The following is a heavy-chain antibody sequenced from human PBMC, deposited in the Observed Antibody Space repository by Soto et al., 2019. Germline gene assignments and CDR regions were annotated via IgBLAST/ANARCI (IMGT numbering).Heavy chain of an antibody. D-gene: IGHD5-12*01. Sequence: SETLSLTCTVSGGSISSYYWSWIRQPPGKGLEWIGYIYYSGSTNYNPSLKSRVTISVDTSKNQFSLKLSSVTAADTAVYYCARSPRDGSYDYWGQGTLVTVSS. CDR1: GGSISSYY. CDR2: IYYSGST. CDR3: ARSPRDGSYDY. V-gene: IGHV4-59*01. J-gene: IGHJ4*02.